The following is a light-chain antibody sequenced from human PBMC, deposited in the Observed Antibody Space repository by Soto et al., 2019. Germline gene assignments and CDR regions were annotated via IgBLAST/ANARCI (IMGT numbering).Light chain of an antibody. Sequence: QSVLTQPPSASGTPGQRVTISCSGSASNIGGNSANWYQQFPGMAPKLLIFSNNQRPSGVPDRFSGSKSGNTASLTVSGLQAEDEADYYCTSTTNRNKVIFGGGTKVTVL. CDR1: ASNIGGNS. V-gene: IGLV1-44*01. CDR2: SNN. CDR3: TSTTNRNKVI. J-gene: IGLJ2*01.